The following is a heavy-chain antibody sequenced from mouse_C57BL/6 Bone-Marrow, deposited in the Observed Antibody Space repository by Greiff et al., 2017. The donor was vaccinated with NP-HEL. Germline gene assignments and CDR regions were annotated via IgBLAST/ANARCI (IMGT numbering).Heavy chain of an antibody. CDR2: IYPGDGDT. CDR1: GYAFSSSW. V-gene: IGHV1-82*01. Sequence: QVQLQQSGPELVKPGASVKISCKASGYAFSSSWMNWVKQRPGKGLEWIGRIYPGDGDTNYNGKFKGKATLTADKSSSTAYMQLSSLTSEDSAVYFCARKAYDYGGWFDVWGTGTPVTVSS. CDR3: ARKAYDYGGWFDV. D-gene: IGHD2-4*01. J-gene: IGHJ1*03.